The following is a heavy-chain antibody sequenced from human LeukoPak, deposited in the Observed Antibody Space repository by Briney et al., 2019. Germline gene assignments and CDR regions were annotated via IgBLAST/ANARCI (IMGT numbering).Heavy chain of an antibody. J-gene: IGHJ5*02. V-gene: IGHV3-53*01. D-gene: IGHD4-17*01. CDR1: RFTFSGYA. CDR3: ARGPTVGPLTFDP. CDR2: IYSGGST. Sequence: GGSLRLSCAASRFTFSGYAMSWVRQAPGKGLEWVSVIYSGGSTYYADSVKGRFTISRDNSKNTLYLQMNSLRAEDTAVYYCARGPTVGPLTFDPWGQGTLVTVSS.